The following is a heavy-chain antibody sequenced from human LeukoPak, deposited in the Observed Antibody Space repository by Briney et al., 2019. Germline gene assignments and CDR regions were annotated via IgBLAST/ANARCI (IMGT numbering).Heavy chain of an antibody. CDR2: IWYDGSNK. CDR1: GFTFSLYA. D-gene: IGHD3-22*01. J-gene: IGHJ4*02. Sequence: GRSLRLSCSASGFTFSLYAMNWVRQAPGKGLEWVAVIWYDGSNKYYADSVKGRFTISRDNSKNTLYLQMNSLRAEDTAVYYCARPHDSSGYYRYWFDYWGQGTLVTVSS. V-gene: IGHV3-33*08. CDR3: ARPHDSSGYYRYWFDY.